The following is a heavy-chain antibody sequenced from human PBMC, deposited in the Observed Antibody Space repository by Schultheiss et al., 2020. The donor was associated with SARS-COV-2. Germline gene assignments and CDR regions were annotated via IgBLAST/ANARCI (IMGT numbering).Heavy chain of an antibody. J-gene: IGHJ4*02. Sequence: ASVKVSCKASGGTFSSYAISWVRQAPGQGLEWMGWINLYNGNTNYAQNLQGRVTVTRDTSTSTVYMELSSLISEDTAVYYCARDQVIFGVDTMDYWGQGTLVTVSS. V-gene: IGHV1-18*01. CDR3: ARDQVIFGVDTMDY. CDR1: GGTFSSYA. D-gene: IGHD3-3*01. CDR2: INLYNGNT.